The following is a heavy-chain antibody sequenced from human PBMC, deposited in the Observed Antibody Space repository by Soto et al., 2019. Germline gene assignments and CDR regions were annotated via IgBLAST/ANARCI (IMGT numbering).Heavy chain of an antibody. J-gene: IGHJ6*02. CDR3: ARGHSTDCSNGVCSFFYNHEMDV. V-gene: IGHV1-2*04. D-gene: IGHD2-8*01. CDR2: INPKSGGT. CDR1: GYSFTDYH. Sequence: ASVKVSCKASGYSFTDYHIHWVRQAPGQGLEWLGRINPKSGGTSTAQKFQGWVTMTRNRSISTVYMELTRLRSDDTAVYFCARGHSTDCSNGVCSFFYNHEMDVWGQGTTVTVSS.